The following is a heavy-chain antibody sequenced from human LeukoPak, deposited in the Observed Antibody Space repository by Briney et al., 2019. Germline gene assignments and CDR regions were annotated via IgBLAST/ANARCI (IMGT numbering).Heavy chain of an antibody. D-gene: IGHD1-26*01. V-gene: IGHV4-34*01. CDR1: GGSFSGYY. CDR3: ARISSGSYSRSFDY. CDR2: INHSGST. J-gene: IGHJ4*02. Sequence: PSETLSLTCAVYGGSFSGYYWSWIRQPPGKGLEWIGEINHSGSTNYIPSLKSRVTISVDTSKNQFSLKLSSVTAADTAVCYCARISSGSYSRSFDYWGQGTLVTVSS.